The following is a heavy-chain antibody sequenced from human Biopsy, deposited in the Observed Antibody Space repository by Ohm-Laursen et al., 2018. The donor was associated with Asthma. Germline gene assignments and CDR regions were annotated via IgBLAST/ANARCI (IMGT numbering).Heavy chain of an antibody. V-gene: IGHV3-30*03. CDR1: GFTFSNYG. CDR2: VSSDGHNK. J-gene: IGHJ3*02. CDR3: ARQSGQDYGDSSGFDI. D-gene: IGHD3-22*01. Sequence: SLRLSCTAPGFTFSNYGMHWVRQAPGKGLEWVALVSSDGHNKYYEDSVKGRFTISRDNSRKRLYLQINRLTVEDSAVYFCARQSGQDYGDSSGFDIWGQGTKVAVSS.